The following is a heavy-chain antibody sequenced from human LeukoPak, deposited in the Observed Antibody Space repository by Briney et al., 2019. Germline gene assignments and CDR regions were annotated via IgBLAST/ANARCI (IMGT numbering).Heavy chain of an antibody. V-gene: IGHV3-69-1*01. Sequence: GGSLRLSCAASGFTFSTYDMHWVRQAPGEGPEWIAYFGISGTIYYADSVRGRFTISRDNAKNSLYLQMNSLRAEDTAVYYCARDYVVTIFGVVNPGDYWGQGTLVTVSS. CDR2: FGISGTI. D-gene: IGHD3-3*01. CDR1: GFTFSTYD. J-gene: IGHJ4*02. CDR3: ARDYVVTIFGVVNPGDY.